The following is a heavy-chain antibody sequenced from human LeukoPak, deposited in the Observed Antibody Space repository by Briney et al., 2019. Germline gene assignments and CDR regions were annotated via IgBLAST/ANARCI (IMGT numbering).Heavy chain of an antibody. CDR2: INPSGGST. J-gene: IGHJ5*02. CDR1: GYTFTSYY. V-gene: IGHV1-46*01. Sequence: ASVKVSCKTSGYTFTSYYIHCVRQAPGQGLEWMGIINPSGGSTSYAQKFQGRVTMTRDTSTSTVYMELSSLRSEDTAVYYCARDSLSIVVVPAAPNPGFDPWGQGTLVTVSS. CDR3: ARDSLSIVVVPAAPNPGFDP. D-gene: IGHD2-2*01.